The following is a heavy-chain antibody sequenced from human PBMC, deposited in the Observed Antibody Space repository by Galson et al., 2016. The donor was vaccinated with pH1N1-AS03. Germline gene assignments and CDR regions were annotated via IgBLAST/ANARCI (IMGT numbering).Heavy chain of an antibody. CDR2: NRYYGSSE. V-gene: IGHV3-33*01. Sequence: SLRLSCAASGFTLRTYDMHWVRQAPGKGLEWVGINRYYGSSEYYGDSMKGRISISRDNSQNTISLQMNSLRVEATAVYYCVRGSGYYFDSWGQGTLVIVSS. CDR3: VRGSGYYFDS. CDR1: GFTLRTYD. D-gene: IGHD3-3*01. J-gene: IGHJ4*02.